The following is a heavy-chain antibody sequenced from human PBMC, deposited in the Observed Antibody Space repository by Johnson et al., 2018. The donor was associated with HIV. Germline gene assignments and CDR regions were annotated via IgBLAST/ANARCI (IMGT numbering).Heavy chain of an antibody. CDR3: ARSVGYYDSSGYYYVDAFDI. D-gene: IGHD3-22*01. Sequence: QMLLVESGGGVVQPGGSLRLSCAASGFTFSDYYMGWIRQTPGKGLEWISYISSRGIPIYYADSVKGRFTISRDNSKNTLYLQMNSLRAEDTALYYCARSVGYYDSSGYYYVDAFDIWGQGTMVTVSS. CDR2: ISSRGIPI. CDR1: GFTFSDYY. J-gene: IGHJ3*02. V-gene: IGHV3-11*01.